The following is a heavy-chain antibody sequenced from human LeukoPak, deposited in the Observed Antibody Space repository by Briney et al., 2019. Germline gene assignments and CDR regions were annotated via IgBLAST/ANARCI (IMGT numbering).Heavy chain of an antibody. Sequence: GGSLRLSCAASGFTFSSYGMHWVRQAPGKGLEWVAFIRYDGSNNYYADSVKGRFTISRDNSKNTLYLQMNSLRAEDTAVYYCAKVGHRVVVVPAAIYAFDIWGQGTMVTVSS. J-gene: IGHJ3*02. D-gene: IGHD2-2*01. CDR3: AKVGHRVVVVPAAIYAFDI. CDR1: GFTFSSYG. V-gene: IGHV3-30*02. CDR2: IRYDGSNN.